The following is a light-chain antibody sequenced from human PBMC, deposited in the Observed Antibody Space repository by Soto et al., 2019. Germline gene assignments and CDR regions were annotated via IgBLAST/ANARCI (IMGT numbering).Light chain of an antibody. CDR2: AAS. CDR3: QQSYSTPQT. Sequence: DIQMTQSPSSLSASVGDRVTITCRASQSISSYLNWYQQNPGKAPKLLIYAASSLQSGVPSRFSGSGSGTDFTLTISSLQPEDFATYYCQQSYSTPQTFGQGTKVESK. V-gene: IGKV1-39*01. CDR1: QSISSY. J-gene: IGKJ1*01.